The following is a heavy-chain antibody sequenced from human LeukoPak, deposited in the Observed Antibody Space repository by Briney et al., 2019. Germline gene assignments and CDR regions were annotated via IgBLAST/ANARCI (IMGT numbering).Heavy chain of an antibody. CDR3: VKDSTFGCTSTSCSLDY. V-gene: IGHV3-43*01. D-gene: IGHD2-2*01. CDR1: GFTSDDYT. Sequence: PRGSLRLSCAASGFTSDDYTMHWVRQAPGKGLEWVSLISWDGGSTYYADSVKGRFTISRDNSKNSLYLQMNSLRTEDTALYYCVKDSTFGCTSTSCSLDYWGQGTLVTVSS. CDR2: ISWDGGST. J-gene: IGHJ4*02.